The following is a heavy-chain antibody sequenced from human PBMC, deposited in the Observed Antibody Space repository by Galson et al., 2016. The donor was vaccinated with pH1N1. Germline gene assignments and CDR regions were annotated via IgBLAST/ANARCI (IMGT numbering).Heavy chain of an antibody. CDR3: ARDSEYSGHEGFH. Sequence: SLRLSCAASGFTFTSYAMHWVRQAPGKGLEWVAVILYDGSNEYYADSVKGRFTISRDKTQGTVYLQMNSLRTEDTAVYYCARDSEYSGHEGFHWAQGTLVTVSS. D-gene: IGHD5-12*01. CDR2: ILYDGSNE. J-gene: IGHJ4*02. V-gene: IGHV3-30*04. CDR1: GFTFTSYA.